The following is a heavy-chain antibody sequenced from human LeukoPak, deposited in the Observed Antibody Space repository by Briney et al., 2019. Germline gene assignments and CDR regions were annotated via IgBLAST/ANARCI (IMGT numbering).Heavy chain of an antibody. Sequence: GXVKVSCKASGYTFTSYGISWVRQAPGQGLEGMGWISAYNGNTKYAQKLQGRVTITTDTSTSTAYMELRSLRSDDTAVYYCARDQRVDDILTGYYTNDYWGQGTLATVSS. V-gene: IGHV1-18*01. CDR2: ISAYNGNT. CDR1: GYTFTSYG. J-gene: IGHJ4*02. CDR3: ARDQRVDDILTGYYTNDY. D-gene: IGHD3-9*01.